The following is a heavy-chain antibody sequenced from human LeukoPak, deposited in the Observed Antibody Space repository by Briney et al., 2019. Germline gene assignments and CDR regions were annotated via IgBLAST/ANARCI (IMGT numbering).Heavy chain of an antibody. D-gene: IGHD6-19*01. CDR3: AKIPPTEPLGIAVAGGVSEHPRRFRASTQDAFDY. J-gene: IGHJ4*02. V-gene: IGHV3-23*01. CDR1: GFTFSSYA. Sequence: PGGSLRLSCAASGFTFSSYAMSWVRQAPGKGLEWVSAISGSGGSTYYADSVKGRFTISRDNSKNTLYLQMNSLRAEDTAVYYCAKIPPTEPLGIAVAGGVSEHPRRFRASTQDAFDYWGQGTLVTVSS. CDR2: ISGSGGST.